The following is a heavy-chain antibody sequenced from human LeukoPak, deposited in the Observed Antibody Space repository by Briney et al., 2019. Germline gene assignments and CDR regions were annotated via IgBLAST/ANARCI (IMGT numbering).Heavy chain of an antibody. CDR3: ARSAYDFWSGPASDY. CDR2: MNPNSGNT. CDR1: GYTFTSYD. D-gene: IGHD3-3*01. Sequence: GASVKVSCKASGYTFTSYDINWVRQATGQGLGWMGWMNPNSGNTGYAQKFQGRVTMTRNTSISTAYMELSSLRSEDTAVYYCARSAYDFWSGPASDYWGQGTLVTVSS. J-gene: IGHJ4*02. V-gene: IGHV1-8*01.